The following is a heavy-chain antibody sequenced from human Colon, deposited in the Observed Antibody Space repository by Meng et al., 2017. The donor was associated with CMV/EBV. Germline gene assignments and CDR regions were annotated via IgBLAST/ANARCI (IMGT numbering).Heavy chain of an antibody. Sequence: ASVKVSCKASGYTFTGYYMHWVRQAPGQGLEWMGWINPNSGGTNYAQKFQGRVTMTRDTSISTAYMELSRLRSDDTAVDYCARDQLDIVLMVYHADHAFDIWGQGTMVTVSS. D-gene: IGHD2-8*01. J-gene: IGHJ3*02. CDR2: INPNSGGT. V-gene: IGHV1-2*02. CDR1: GYTFTGYY. CDR3: ARDQLDIVLMVYHADHAFDI.